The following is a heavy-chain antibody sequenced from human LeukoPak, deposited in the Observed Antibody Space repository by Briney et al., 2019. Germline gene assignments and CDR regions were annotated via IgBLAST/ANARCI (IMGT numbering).Heavy chain of an antibody. J-gene: IGHJ4*02. Sequence: TGGSLRLSCVASGFTFSNFAMTWVRQAPGKGLEWVSVISASADTTYYADSVKGRFTISRDNSKDTLYRQMNSLRAEDSALYYCAKKGMTTADFDSWGQGTLVTVSS. V-gene: IGHV3-23*01. CDR1: GFTFSNFA. D-gene: IGHD1-1*01. CDR3: AKKGMTTADFDS. CDR2: ISASADTT.